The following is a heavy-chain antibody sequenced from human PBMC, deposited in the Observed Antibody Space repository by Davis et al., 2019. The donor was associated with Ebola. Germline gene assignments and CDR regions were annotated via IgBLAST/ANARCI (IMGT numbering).Heavy chain of an antibody. CDR2: ISYDGSNK. CDR3: VRGGSATAY. D-gene: IGHD2-15*01. J-gene: IGHJ1*01. CDR1: RFTFSTYG. V-gene: IGHV3-30*03. Sequence: PGGSLRLSCAASRFTFSTYGMHWVRQAPGKGLEWVAVISYDGSNKYYADSVKGRFTISRDNSKNTVYLQMNSLRAEDTAVFYCVRGGSATAYWGQGTPVTVSS.